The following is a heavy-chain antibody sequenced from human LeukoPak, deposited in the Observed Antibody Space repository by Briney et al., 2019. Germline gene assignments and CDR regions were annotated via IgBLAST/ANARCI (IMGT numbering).Heavy chain of an antibody. CDR2: IYYSGST. CDR3: AILYRDYDY. V-gene: IGHV4-59*01. CDR1: GGSLSSYY. J-gene: IGHJ4*02. D-gene: IGHD4-17*01. Sequence: SETLSLTCTVSGGSLSSYYWSWIRQPPGKGLEWIGYIYYSGSTNYNPSLKSRVTISVDSSKNQFSLKLSSVTAADTAVYYCAILYRDYDYWGQGTLVTVSS.